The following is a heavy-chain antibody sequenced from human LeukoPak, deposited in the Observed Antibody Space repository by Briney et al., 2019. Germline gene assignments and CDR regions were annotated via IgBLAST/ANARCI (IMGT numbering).Heavy chain of an antibody. CDR1: GGSITSDAFY. D-gene: IGHD6-13*01. CDR2: IYYNGAT. Sequence: SETLSLTCTVSGGSITSDAFYWTWIRQHPRTGLEWTGYIYYNGATYYNPSFKSRVAISLDTSKNHFSLELTSVTAADTAVYYCARDRPGGSSLDYWGQGTLVTVSS. J-gene: IGHJ4*02. CDR3: ARDRPGGSSLDY. V-gene: IGHV4-31*03.